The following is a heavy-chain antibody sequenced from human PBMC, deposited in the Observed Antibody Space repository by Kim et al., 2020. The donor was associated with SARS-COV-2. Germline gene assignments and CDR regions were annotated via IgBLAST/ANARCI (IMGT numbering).Heavy chain of an antibody. D-gene: IGHD1-20*01. Sequence: SETLSLTCTVSGGSISSYYWNWIRQPPGKGLEWIGYIYYSGSTNYNPSLKSRVTVSVDTSKNQFSLKLSSVTAADTAIYYCARFRYPNGLDVWGQGTTVTVSS. CDR2: IYYSGST. CDR3: ARFRYPNGLDV. V-gene: IGHV4-59*08. CDR1: GGSISSYY. J-gene: IGHJ6*02.